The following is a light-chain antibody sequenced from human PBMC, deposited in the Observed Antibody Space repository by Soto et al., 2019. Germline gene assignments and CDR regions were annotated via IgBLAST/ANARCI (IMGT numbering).Light chain of an antibody. CDR3: ASFTRSVTVV. J-gene: IGLJ2*01. V-gene: IGLV2-14*03. CDR1: SSDVGGYNY. CDR2: DVN. Sequence: QSVLTQPASVSGSPGQSITISCAGTSSDVGGYNYVSWYQQHPGKVPRLIISDVNKRPSGVSDRFSGSKSGNTASLTISGLQAEDESDYYFASFTRSVTVVFGGGTQLTVL.